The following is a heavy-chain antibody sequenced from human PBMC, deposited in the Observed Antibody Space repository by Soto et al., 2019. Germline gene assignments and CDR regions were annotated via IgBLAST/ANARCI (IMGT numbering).Heavy chain of an antibody. Sequence: PSETLSLTCAVYGGSFSGYYWSWIRQPPGKGLEWIGEINHSGSTNYNPSLKSRVTISVDTSKNQFSLKLSSVTAADTAVYYRARGVRLGYYDSSGYYGPFDYWGQGTLVTVSS. D-gene: IGHD3-22*01. CDR2: INHSGST. J-gene: IGHJ4*02. CDR3: ARGVRLGYYDSSGYYGPFDY. V-gene: IGHV4-34*01. CDR1: GGSFSGYY.